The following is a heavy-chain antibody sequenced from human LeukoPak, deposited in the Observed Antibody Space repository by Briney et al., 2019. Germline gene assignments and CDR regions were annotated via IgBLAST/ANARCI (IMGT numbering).Heavy chain of an antibody. J-gene: IGHJ6*02. Sequence: GGSLRLSCAASGFTFSDYYMSWIRQAPGKGLERVSYISSSGSTIYYADSVKGRFTISRDNAKNSLYLQMNSLRAEDTAVYYCARDLEFDSWSGYWRQESSAMDVWGQGTTVTVSS. CDR2: ISSSGSTI. V-gene: IGHV3-11*01. CDR1: GFTFSDYY. D-gene: IGHD3-3*01. CDR3: ARDLEFDSWSGYWRQESSAMDV.